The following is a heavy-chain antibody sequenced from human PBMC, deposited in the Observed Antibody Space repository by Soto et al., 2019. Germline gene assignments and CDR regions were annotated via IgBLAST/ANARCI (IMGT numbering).Heavy chain of an antibody. CDR1: GFPFSSYA. CDR3: AKSLSASPNYFFDS. Sequence: SLRLSCAASGFPFSSYAMTWVRQTPGKGLEWVSGISGSGGITYYADSVKGRFTISRDNSNNTLFLQMHSLRADDTAVYYCAKSLSASPNYFFDSWGQGTLVTVSS. CDR2: ISGSGGIT. V-gene: IGHV3-23*01. J-gene: IGHJ4*02. D-gene: IGHD1-1*01.